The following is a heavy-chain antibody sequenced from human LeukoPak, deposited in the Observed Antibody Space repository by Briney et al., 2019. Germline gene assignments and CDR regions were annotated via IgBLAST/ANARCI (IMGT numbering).Heavy chain of an antibody. J-gene: IGHJ4*02. V-gene: IGHV4-59*01. CDR3: ARGGHSRHFDY. D-gene: IGHD6-13*01. Sequence: TLSLTCTVXGGSISSYYWSWIRQPPGKGLEWIGYIYYSGSTNYNPSLKSRVTISVDTSKNQFSLKLSSVTAADTAVYYCARGGHSRHFDYWGQGTLVTVSS. CDR2: IYYSGST. CDR1: GGSISSYY.